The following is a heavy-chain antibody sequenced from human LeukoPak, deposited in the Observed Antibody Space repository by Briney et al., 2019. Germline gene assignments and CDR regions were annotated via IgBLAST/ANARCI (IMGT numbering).Heavy chain of an antibody. CDR2: INSDGSST. D-gene: IGHD3-22*01. CDR1: GFSISTYW. Sequence: GGSLRLSCAASGFSISTYWMHWVRQAPGKGLVWVSRINSDGSSTSYADSVKGRFTISRDNAKNTLYLQMNSLRAEDTAVYYCAKRITMIVVGDAFDIWGQGAMVTVSS. J-gene: IGHJ3*02. V-gene: IGHV3-74*01. CDR3: AKRITMIVVGDAFDI.